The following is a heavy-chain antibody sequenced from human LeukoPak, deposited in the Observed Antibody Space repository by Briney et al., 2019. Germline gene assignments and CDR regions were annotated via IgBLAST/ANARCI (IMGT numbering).Heavy chain of an antibody. J-gene: IGHJ4*02. CDR3: ARLSTAGYSSGWYPGY. CDR1: GASISSGSYY. D-gene: IGHD6-19*01. V-gene: IGHV4-61*02. CDR2: IYISGST. Sequence: PSETLSLTCTVSGASISSGSYYWSWIRQPAGKGLEWIGRIYISGSTNYNPSLKSRVTISVDTSKNQFSLKLSSVTAADTAVYYCARLSTAGYSSGWYPGYWGQGTLVTVSS.